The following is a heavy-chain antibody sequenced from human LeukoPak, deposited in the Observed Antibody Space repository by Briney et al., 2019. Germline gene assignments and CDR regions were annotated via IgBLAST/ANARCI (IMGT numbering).Heavy chain of an antibody. CDR2: INAGNGNT. V-gene: IGHV1-3*01. CDR3: ARGHNSFGELFFDY. Sequence: ASVKVSCKASGYTFTSYAMHWVRQAPGQRLEWMGWINAGNGNTKYSQKFQGRVTITRDTSASTAYMELSSLRSEDTAVYYCARGHNSFGELFFDYWGQGTLVTVSS. D-gene: IGHD3-10*01. J-gene: IGHJ4*02. CDR1: GYTFTSYA.